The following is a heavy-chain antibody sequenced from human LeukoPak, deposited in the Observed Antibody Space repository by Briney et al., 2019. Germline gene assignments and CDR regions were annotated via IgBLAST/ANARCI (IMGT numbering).Heavy chain of an antibody. J-gene: IGHJ4*02. V-gene: IGHV3-30*04. D-gene: IGHD3-22*01. Sequence: GGSLKLSCAASGFTFSSYAMHWVRQAPGKGLEWVAVISYDGNNKYYADSVKGRFTISRDNSKNTLYLQMNSLRAEDTAVYYCARGGTIVVADYWGQGTLVTVSS. CDR1: GFTFSSYA. CDR2: ISYDGNNK. CDR3: ARGGTIVVADY.